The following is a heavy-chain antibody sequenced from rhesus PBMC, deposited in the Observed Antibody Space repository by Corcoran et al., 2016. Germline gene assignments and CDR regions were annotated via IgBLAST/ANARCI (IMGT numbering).Heavy chain of an antibody. V-gene: IGHV4-73*01. CDR2: IDGNSAST. D-gene: IGHD6S26*01. J-gene: IGHJ4*01. CDR1: GGSISGYYY. CDR3: ARTIAAAGRWGTFDY. Sequence: QVKLQQWGEGLVKPSETLSLTCAVYGGSISGYYYWNWIRQAPGQGREWIGNIDGNSASTNYNPSLRNRVTISKDTSKNQFSLKLSSVTAADTAVYYCARTIAAAGRWGTFDYWGQGVLVTVSS.